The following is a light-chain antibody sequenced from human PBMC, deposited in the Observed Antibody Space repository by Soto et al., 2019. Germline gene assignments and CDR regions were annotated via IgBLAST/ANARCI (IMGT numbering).Light chain of an antibody. CDR1: QTVSSSY. Sequence: EIVLTQSPGTLSLSPGERATLSCRASQTVSSSYLAWFRQKPGQAPRLLIYGASSRATGIPDRFSGSGSGTDFTITISRLEPEDFAVYYCQKYGRSSWKFGQWTKVDIK. CDR3: QKYGRSSWK. V-gene: IGKV3-20*01. J-gene: IGKJ1*01. CDR2: GAS.